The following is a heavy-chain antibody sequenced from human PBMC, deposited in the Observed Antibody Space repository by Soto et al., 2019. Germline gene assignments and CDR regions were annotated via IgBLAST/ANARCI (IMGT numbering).Heavy chain of an antibody. J-gene: IGHJ5*02. CDR3: AHSLYDYVWGTNWFDP. D-gene: IGHD3-16*01. CDR1: GFSLSTSGVG. CDR2: IYWDDDK. V-gene: IGHV2-5*02. Sequence: SGPTLVNPTQTLTQTCTFSGFSLSTSGVGVGWIRQPPGKALEWLALIYWDDDKRYSPSLKSRLTITKDTSKNQVVLTMTNMDPVDTATYYCAHSLYDYVWGTNWFDPWGQGTLVTVSS.